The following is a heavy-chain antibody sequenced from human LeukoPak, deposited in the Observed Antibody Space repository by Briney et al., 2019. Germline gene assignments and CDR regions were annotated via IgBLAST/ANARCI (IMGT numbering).Heavy chain of an antibody. V-gene: IGHV3-53*01. CDR2: IYSGGAI. J-gene: IGHJ4*02. Sequence: GGSLRLSCAASGFIVSSNYMSWVRQAPGKGLEWVSVIYSGGAIYYADSVKGRFTISRDNSENTLYLQMNSLRAEDTAVYYCARDSPYGSNSDWGQGTLVTVSS. CDR3: ARDSPYGSNSD. CDR1: GFIVSSNY. D-gene: IGHD4-23*01.